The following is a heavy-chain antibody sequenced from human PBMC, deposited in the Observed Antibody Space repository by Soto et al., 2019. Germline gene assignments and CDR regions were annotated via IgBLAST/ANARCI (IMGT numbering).Heavy chain of an antibody. V-gene: IGHV4-34*01. D-gene: IGHD3-10*01. CDR3: ARSYYYGSGIYSLEYYYGMDV. J-gene: IGHJ6*02. CDR2: INHVGGT. CDR1: GGFLSESY. Sequence: PETLSLTCAVYGGFLSESYWTWIRQPPGKGLEWIGEINHVGGTNYNPSLKSRVTISVDTSKNQFSLKLSSVTAADTAVYYCARSYYYGSGIYSLEYYYGMDVGGQGT.